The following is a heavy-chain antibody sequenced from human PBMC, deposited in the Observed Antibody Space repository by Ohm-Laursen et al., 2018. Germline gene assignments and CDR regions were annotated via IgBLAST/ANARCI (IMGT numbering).Heavy chain of an antibody. J-gene: IGHJ4*02. CDR2: FSYDGSDK. CDR3: ARDRIAARRGDFDY. CDR1: GFTFSDCG. V-gene: IGHV3-30*03. D-gene: IGHD6-6*01. Sequence: SLRLSCAASGFTFSDCGMHWVRQTPGKGLEWVAVFSYDGSDKHYADSVKGRFTISRDNSKNTLDLQMNSLRPEDTAVYYCARDRIAARRGDFDYWGQGTLVTVSS.